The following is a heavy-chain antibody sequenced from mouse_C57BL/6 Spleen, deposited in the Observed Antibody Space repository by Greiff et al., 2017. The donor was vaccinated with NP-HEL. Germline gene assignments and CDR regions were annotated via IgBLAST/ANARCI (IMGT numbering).Heavy chain of an antibody. D-gene: IGHD2-2*01. V-gene: IGHV1-55*01. CDR2: IYPGSGST. CDR3: ASMVTRAWFAY. CDR1: GYTFTSYW. Sequence: QVHVKQPGAELVKPGASVKMSCKASGYTFTSYWITWVKQRPGQGLEWIGDIYPGSGSTNYNEKFKSKATLTVDTSSSTAYMQLSSLTSEDSAVYYCASMVTRAWFAYWGQGTLVTVSA. J-gene: IGHJ3*01.